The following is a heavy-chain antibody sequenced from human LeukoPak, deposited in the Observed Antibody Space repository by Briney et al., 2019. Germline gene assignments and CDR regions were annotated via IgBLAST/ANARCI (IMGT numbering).Heavy chain of an antibody. J-gene: IGHJ4*02. CDR1: GGSISSSSYY. D-gene: IGHD3-3*01. CDR2: IYYSGST. Sequence: SETLSLTCTVSGGSISSSSYYWGWIRQPPGKGLEWIGSIYYSGSTYYNPSPKSRVTISVDTSKNQFSLKLSSVTAADTAVYYCARVPPYYDFWSGYGPFDYWGQGTLVTVSS. V-gene: IGHV4-39*07. CDR3: ARVPPYYDFWSGYGPFDY.